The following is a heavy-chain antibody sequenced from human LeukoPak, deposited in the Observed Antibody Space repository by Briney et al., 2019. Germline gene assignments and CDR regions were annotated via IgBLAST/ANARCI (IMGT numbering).Heavy chain of an antibody. Sequence: GGSLRLSCVASGLTVSNHWMSWVRQAPGKGLEWVSNIREERGQEYYVDSVKGRFTISKNSAKNSLYLQMNTLRVEDTAMYYCASLDTAKQPLANHWGQGTLVTVSS. CDR1: GLTVSNHW. CDR3: ASLDTAKQPLANH. D-gene: IGHD5-18*01. V-gene: IGHV3-7*03. CDR2: IREERGQE. J-gene: IGHJ5*02.